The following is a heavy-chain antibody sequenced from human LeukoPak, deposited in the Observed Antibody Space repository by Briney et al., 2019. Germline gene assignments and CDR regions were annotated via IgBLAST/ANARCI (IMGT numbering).Heavy chain of an antibody. Sequence: GASVKVSCKASRGTFSAYDINWVRQATGHGLEWMGWMNPNSGNTGFAQKFQGRVTMTRDTSINTAYMELSNLRSEDTAVYYCARVSQTPAYYYTSGYYYHGYWGQGTRVTVSS. J-gene: IGHJ4*02. V-gene: IGHV1-8*01. CDR3: ARVSQTPAYYYTSGYYYHGY. CDR2: MNPNSGNT. D-gene: IGHD3-22*01. CDR1: RGTFSAYD.